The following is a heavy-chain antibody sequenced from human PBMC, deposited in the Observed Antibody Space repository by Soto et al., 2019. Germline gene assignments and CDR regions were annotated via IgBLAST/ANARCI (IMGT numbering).Heavy chain of an antibody. Sequence: SETLSLTCSVSGASVSSGSFYWSWVRQPPGKGLEWIGFIYNNETFNYNPSLKSRVTLSVDTSKHQFSLKLSSVTAADTAVYYCARVPLRYSSSHNFDSWGQGALVTVSS. V-gene: IGHV4-61*01. CDR3: ARVPLRYSSSHNFDS. CDR1: GASVSSGSFY. CDR2: IYNNETF. J-gene: IGHJ4*02. D-gene: IGHD6-19*01.